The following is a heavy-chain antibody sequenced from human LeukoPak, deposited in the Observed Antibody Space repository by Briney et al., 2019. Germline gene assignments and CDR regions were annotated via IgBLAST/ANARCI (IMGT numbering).Heavy chain of an antibody. V-gene: IGHV4-34*01. Sequence: SGTLSLTCAVYGGSFRGYYWSWVRQPPGKGLEWVGEINHSGSTNYNPSLKSRVTISVDTSKTQFSLRLSSVTAADTAVFYCARCRPRYNWNDGGNWFDPSGQGTLVTLSS. D-gene: IGHD1-20*01. CDR1: GGSFRGYY. CDR3: ARCRPRYNWNDGGNWFDP. CDR2: INHSGST. J-gene: IGHJ5*02.